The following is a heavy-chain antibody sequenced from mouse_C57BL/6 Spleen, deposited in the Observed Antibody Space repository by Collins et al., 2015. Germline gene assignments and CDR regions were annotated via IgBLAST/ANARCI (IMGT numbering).Heavy chain of an antibody. D-gene: IGHD2-5*01. CDR3: MSRYSNYGRFAY. J-gene: IGHJ3*01. V-gene: IGHV11-2*01. Sequence: EVQLLETGGGLVQPGGSRGLSCEGSGFTFSGFWMSWVRQTPGKTLEWIGDINSDGSAINYAPSIKDRFTIFRDNDKSTLYLQMSNVRSEDTATYFCMSRYSNYGRFAYWGQGTLVTVSA. CDR2: INSDGSAI. CDR1: GFTFSGFW.